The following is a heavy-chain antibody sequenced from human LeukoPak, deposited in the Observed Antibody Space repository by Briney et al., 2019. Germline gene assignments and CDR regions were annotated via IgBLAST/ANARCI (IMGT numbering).Heavy chain of an antibody. V-gene: IGHV4-4*07. Sequence: SETLSLNCTVSGGSISSYYWNWIRQPAGKGLEWIGRIYSSGSTDYNPSLKSRVTMSVDTSKNQFSLRLSSVTAADTAAYYCARVPPSIAARNAFDIWGQGTMVTVSS. D-gene: IGHD6-6*01. CDR1: GGSISSYY. J-gene: IGHJ3*02. CDR3: ARVPPSIAARNAFDI. CDR2: IYSSGST.